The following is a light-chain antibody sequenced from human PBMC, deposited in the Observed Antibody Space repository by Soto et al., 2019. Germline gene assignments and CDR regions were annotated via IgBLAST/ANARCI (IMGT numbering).Light chain of an antibody. J-gene: IGKJ4*01. CDR2: GAS. CDR3: QQYNDWPLT. CDR1: QSVSDN. Sequence: EIVLTQSPATLSVSPGERVTLSCRASQSVSDNLAWYQQKPGQAPRLLIYGASIRATDIPARFSGSGSGTEFSLTLSSLQSEDFAVYYCQQYNDWPLTFGGGTKVEIK. V-gene: IGKV3D-15*01.